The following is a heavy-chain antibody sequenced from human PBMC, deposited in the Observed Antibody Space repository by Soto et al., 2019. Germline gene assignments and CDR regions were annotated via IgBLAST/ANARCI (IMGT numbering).Heavy chain of an antibody. Sequence: PGGSLRLSCAASGFTVGGNYMSWVRQAPGKGLECVSVIYSGGGTYYADSVKGRFTISRDNTKNTMYLQMNSLRAEDTAVYYCARDTGYTSGWSYFDYWGQGTLVTAPQ. CDR2: IYSGGGT. D-gene: IGHD6-19*01. CDR1: GFTVGGNY. CDR3: ARDTGYTSGWSYFDY. J-gene: IGHJ4*02. V-gene: IGHV3-66*01.